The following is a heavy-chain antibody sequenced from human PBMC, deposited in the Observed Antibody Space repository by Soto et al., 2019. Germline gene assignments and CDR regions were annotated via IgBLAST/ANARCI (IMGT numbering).Heavy chain of an antibody. CDR3: ARDGTLYDSSGYYYLY. CDR2: IIPMFGKA. Sequence: QVHLVQSGAEVKKPGSSVKVSCKASGGTFSRYAINWVRQAPGQGLEWMGGIIPMFGKANYAQKFQDRVTITADESTSTGYMELRSLTTEDTAVYYCARDGTLYDSSGYYYLYWGQGPLVTVSS. CDR1: GGTFSRYA. J-gene: IGHJ4*02. V-gene: IGHV1-69*01. D-gene: IGHD3-22*01.